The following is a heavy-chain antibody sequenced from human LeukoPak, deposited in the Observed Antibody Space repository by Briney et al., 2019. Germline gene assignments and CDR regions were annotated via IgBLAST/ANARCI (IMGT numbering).Heavy chain of an antibody. J-gene: IGHJ4*02. Sequence: GGSLRLSCAASGFTFSNHAMHWVRQAPGKGLEWVTLVWYDGNRKYYADSVKGRFTISRDNSKNSVYLQLNSLRPEDTAFYYCARDRWFGESLPAHFEYWGQGTLVTVSS. V-gene: IGHV3-30*02. CDR1: GFTFSNHA. CDR2: VWYDGNRK. D-gene: IGHD3-10*01. CDR3: ARDRWFGESLPAHFEY.